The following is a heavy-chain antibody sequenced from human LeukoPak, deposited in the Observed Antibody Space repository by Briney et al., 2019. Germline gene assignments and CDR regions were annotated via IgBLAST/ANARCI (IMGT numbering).Heavy chain of an antibody. D-gene: IGHD2/OR15-2a*01. CDR1: GYIFTSYW. CDR3: AITSSSFDH. V-gene: IGHV5-51*01. J-gene: IGHJ4*03. CDR2: NYSGDAET. Sequence: GECRQISSKGSGYIFTSYWIGWVGPLPGKGMAWMGFNYSGDAETRYSPSFQGAVTISADKSICTAYLKWSSLKASVSAMYYCAITSSSFDHGGRGP.